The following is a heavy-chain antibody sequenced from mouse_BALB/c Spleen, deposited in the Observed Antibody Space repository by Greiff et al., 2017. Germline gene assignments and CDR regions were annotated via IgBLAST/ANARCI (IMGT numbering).Heavy chain of an antibody. CDR2: IDPETGGT. CDR3: TRWDYRYDDGPFAY. J-gene: IGHJ3*01. V-gene: IGHV1-15*01. CDR1: GYTFTDYE. Sequence: QVQLQQSGAELVRPGASVTLSCKASGYTFTDYEMHWVKQTPVHGLEWIGAIDPETGGTAYNQKFKGKATLTADKSSSTAYMELRSLTSEDSAVYYCTRWDYRYDDGPFAYWGQGTLVTVSA. D-gene: IGHD2-14*01.